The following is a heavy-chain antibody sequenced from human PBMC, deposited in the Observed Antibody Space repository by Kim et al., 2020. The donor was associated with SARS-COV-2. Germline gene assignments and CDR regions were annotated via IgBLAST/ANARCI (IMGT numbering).Heavy chain of an antibody. CDR3: AKDRVKGDGDWDFDY. D-gene: IGHD4-17*01. Sequence: GGSLRLSCAASGFTFGTYTMSWVRQAPGKGLEWVSGIVINGATLYTDSVKGRFTISRDISKSTLYLQMNSLRAEDTAIYYCAKDRVKGDGDWDFDYWGQGTLVTVSS. CDR2: IVINGAT. J-gene: IGHJ4*02. CDR1: GFTFGTYT. V-gene: IGHV3-23*01.